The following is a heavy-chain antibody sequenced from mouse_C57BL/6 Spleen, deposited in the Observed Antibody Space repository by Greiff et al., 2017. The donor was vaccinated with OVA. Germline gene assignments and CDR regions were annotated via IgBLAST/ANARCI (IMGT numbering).Heavy chain of an antibody. V-gene: IGHV1-42*01. CDR2: INPSTGGT. CDR1: GYSFTGYY. J-gene: IGHJ1*03. CDR3: ARGGYLDG. Sequence: VQLQQSGPELVKPGASVKISCKASGYSFTGYYMNWVKQSPEKSLEWIGEINPSTGGTTYNQKFKAKATLTVDKSSSTAYMQRKSLTSEDSAVYYCARGGYLDGWGTGTTVTVSS.